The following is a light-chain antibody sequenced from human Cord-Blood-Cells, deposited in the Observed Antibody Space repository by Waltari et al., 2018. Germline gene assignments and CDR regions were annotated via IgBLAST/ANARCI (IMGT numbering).Light chain of an antibody. Sequence: NFMLTQPHSVSESPGKTVNISCTRTSGSLASNYLQWYQQRPGSSPTTVIYEDNQRPSGVPDRFSGSIDSSSNSVSLTISGLKTEDEADYYCQSYDSSNLVFGGGTKLTVL. CDR3: QSYDSSNLV. CDR2: EDN. V-gene: IGLV6-57*01. J-gene: IGLJ2*01. CDR1: SGSLASNY.